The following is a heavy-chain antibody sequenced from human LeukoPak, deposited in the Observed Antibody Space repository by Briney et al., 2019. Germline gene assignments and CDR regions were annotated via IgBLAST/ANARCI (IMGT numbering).Heavy chain of an antibody. D-gene: IGHD3-16*01. V-gene: IGHV1-46*01. CDR1: GYTFTSYC. J-gene: IGHJ3*02. Sequence: ASVKVSCKASGYTFTSYCMHWVRQAPGQGLEWMGIINPSGGSTSYAQKFQGRVTMTRDMSTSTVYMELSSLRSEDTAVYYCARDLYNDYDAFDIWGQGTMVTVSS. CDR3: ARDLYNDYDAFDI. CDR2: INPSGGST.